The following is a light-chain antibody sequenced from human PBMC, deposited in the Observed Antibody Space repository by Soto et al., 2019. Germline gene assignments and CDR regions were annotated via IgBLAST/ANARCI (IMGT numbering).Light chain of an antibody. Sequence: NFMLTQPHSVSESPGKTVTISCTRSSGSIASNYVQWYQQRPGSSPTTVIYEDNQRPSGVPDRFSGSIDSSPNSASLTISGLKTEDEADYYCQSYDSSNDVFGTGTKLTVL. J-gene: IGLJ1*01. CDR3: QSYDSSNDV. V-gene: IGLV6-57*01. CDR2: EDN. CDR1: SGSIASNY.